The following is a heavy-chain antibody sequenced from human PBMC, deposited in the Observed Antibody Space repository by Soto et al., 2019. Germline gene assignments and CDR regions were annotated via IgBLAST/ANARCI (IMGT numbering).Heavy chain of an antibody. J-gene: IGHJ4*02. V-gene: IGHV3-48*03. CDR2: ISSSGSTI. D-gene: IGHD6-19*01. CDR3: ARWLVREYFDY. Sequence: PWWSLRLSCSASVFTFSSYEMNWVRQAPGKGLEWVSYISSSGSTIYYADSVKGRFTISRDNAKNSLYLQMNSLRAEDTAVYYCARWLVREYFDYWGQGTLVTVSS. CDR1: VFTFSSYE.